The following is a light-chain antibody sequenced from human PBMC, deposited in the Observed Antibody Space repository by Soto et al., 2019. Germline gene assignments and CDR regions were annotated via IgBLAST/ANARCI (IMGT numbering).Light chain of an antibody. Sequence: EIVLTQSPGTLSLSPGERATLSCRASQSISSGYLAWYQQKPGQAPRLLIYAASSRATGIPDRFSGSGSGTDFTLTISRLEPEDFAVYYCQQYGSSSYTFGQGTQLEIK. CDR2: AAS. CDR1: QSISSGY. J-gene: IGKJ2*01. V-gene: IGKV3-20*01. CDR3: QQYGSSSYT.